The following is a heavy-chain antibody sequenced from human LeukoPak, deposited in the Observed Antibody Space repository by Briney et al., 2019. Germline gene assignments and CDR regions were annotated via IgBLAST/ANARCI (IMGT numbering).Heavy chain of an antibody. CDR1: GFTFSSYG. CDR2: IWYDGSKK. V-gene: IGHV3-33*01. D-gene: IGHD3-10*01. J-gene: IGHJ3*01. Sequence: GGSLRLSCAASGFTFSSYGMHWVRQAPGKGLEWVAVIWYDGSKKYYADSVKGRLTMSRDNSKNTLYLQMNSVRAEDTAVYYCARYGVRGPNDACDCWGQGTMVTVSS. CDR3: ARYGVRGPNDACDC.